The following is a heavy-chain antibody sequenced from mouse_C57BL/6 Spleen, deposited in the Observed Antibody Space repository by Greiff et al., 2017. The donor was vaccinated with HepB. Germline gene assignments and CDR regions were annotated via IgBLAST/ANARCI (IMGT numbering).Heavy chain of an antibody. J-gene: IGHJ2*01. CDR2: IRNKANGYTT. CDR1: GFTFTDYY. Sequence: EVQRVESGGGLVQPGGSLSLSCAASGFTFTDYYMSWVRQPPGKALEWLGFIRNKANGYTTEYSASVKGRFTISRDNSQSILYLQMNALRAEDSATYYCARYGGKRGNYFDYWGQGTTLTVSS. V-gene: IGHV7-3*01. CDR3: ARYGGKRGNYFDY.